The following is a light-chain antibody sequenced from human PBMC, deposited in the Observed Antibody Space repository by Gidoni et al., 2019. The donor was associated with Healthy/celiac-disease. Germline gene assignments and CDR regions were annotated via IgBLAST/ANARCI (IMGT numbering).Light chain of an antibody. CDR2: AAS. CDR3: QQLNSYPRILT. J-gene: IGKJ3*01. Sequence: DIQLTQSPSFLSASVGDRVTITCRASQGISSYLAWYQQKPGEAPKLLIYAASTLQSGVPSRFSGSGAGTEFTITISSLQPEDFATYYCQQLNSYPRILTFGPGTKVEIK. V-gene: IGKV1-9*01. CDR1: QGISSY.